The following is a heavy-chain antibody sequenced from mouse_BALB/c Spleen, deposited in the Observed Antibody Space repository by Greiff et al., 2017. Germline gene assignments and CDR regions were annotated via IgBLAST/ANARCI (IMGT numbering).Heavy chain of an antibody. CDR1: GFTFSDYY. J-gene: IGHJ3*01. V-gene: IGHV5-4*02. D-gene: IGHD2-3*01. Sequence: EVKVVESGGGLVKPGGSLKLSCAASGFTFSDYYMYWVRQTPEKRLEWVATISDGGSYTYYPDSVKGRFTISRDNAKNNLYLQMSSLKSEDTAMYYCARDDDPFAYWGQGTLVTVSA. CDR2: ISDGGSYT. CDR3: ARDDDPFAY.